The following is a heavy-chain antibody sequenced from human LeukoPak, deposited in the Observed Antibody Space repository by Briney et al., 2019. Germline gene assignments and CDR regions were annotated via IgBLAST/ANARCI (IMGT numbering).Heavy chain of an antibody. Sequence: GGSLRLSCAASGFTFSSNAMSWVRQAPGKGLEWVSAISGSGGSTYYADSVKGRFTISRDNSKNTLYLQMNSLRAEDTAVYYCAKVHVPSSIAALPGDYWGQGTLVTVSS. CDR3: AKVHVPSSIAALPGDY. CDR2: ISGSGGST. V-gene: IGHV3-23*01. D-gene: IGHD6-6*01. CDR1: GFTFSSNA. J-gene: IGHJ4*02.